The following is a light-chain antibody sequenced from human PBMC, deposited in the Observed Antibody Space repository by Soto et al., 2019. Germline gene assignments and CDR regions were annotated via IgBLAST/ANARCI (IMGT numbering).Light chain of an antibody. Sequence: EILMTQSPATLSVSPGERATLSCKTSQSVNNNFAWYQQKVGQPPRLLIYAASTRATGVPARFSGSGSGTEFTLTISSLQSEDFAVYYCQQYNNWLGTFGQGTKVEIK. J-gene: IGKJ1*01. CDR3: QQYNNWLGT. V-gene: IGKV3-15*01. CDR1: QSVNNN. CDR2: AAS.